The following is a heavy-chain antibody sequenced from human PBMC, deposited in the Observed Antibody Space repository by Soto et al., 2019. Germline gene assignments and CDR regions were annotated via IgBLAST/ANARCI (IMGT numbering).Heavy chain of an antibody. CDR2: IIPMYGPA. CDR1: GGTFSSYA. CDR3: ARVTSMVRGVIDNWFDP. J-gene: IGHJ5*02. D-gene: IGHD3-10*01. V-gene: IGHV1-69*01. Sequence: QVPLVQSGAEVKKPGSSVTVSCKASGGTFSSYAIHWVRQAPGQGLEWMGGIIPMYGPAKYAQRFQGRVTITADASTTTVYMEPTSLTSQDTAVYYCARVTSMVRGVIDNWFDPWGHGTLVTVSS.